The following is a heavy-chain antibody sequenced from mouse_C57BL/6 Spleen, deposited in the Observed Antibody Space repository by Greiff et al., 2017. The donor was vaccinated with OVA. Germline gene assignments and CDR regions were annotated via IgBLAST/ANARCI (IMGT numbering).Heavy chain of an antibody. V-gene: IGHV1-52*01. D-gene: IGHD2-10*02. CDR1: GYTFTSSW. CDR3: ARAGYGNYWYFDV. CDR2: IDPSDSET. Sequence: VQLQQPGAELVRPGSSVKLSCKASGYTFTSSWMHWVKQRPIQGLEWIGNIDPSDSETQYNQKFQDKATLTVDKSSSTAYMQLSSLTSEDSAVYYCARAGYGNYWYFDVWGTGTTVTVSS. J-gene: IGHJ1*03.